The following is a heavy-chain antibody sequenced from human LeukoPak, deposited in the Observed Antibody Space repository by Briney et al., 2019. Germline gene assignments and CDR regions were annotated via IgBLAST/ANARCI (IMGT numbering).Heavy chain of an antibody. J-gene: IGHJ5*02. CDR3: AGGARGSSWYVPNWFDP. V-gene: IGHV4-34*01. Sequence: SETLSLTCAVYGGSFSGYYWSWIRQPPGKGLEWIGEINHSGSTNYNPSLKSRVTISVDTSKNQFSLKLSSVTAADTAVYYCAGGARGSSWYVPNWFDPWGQGTLVTVSS. CDR2: INHSGST. D-gene: IGHD6-13*01. CDR1: GGSFSGYY.